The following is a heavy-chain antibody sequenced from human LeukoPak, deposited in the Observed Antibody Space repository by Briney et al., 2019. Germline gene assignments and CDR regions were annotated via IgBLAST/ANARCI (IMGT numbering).Heavy chain of an antibody. CDR2: IYPGDSDT. V-gene: IGHV5-51*01. CDR1: GYIFTNYW. CDR3: ARAVAAAGNGYFDY. D-gene: IGHD6-13*01. Sequence: GESLKISCKGSGYIFTNYWIGGVRQMPGKGLEYMGIIYPGDSDTRYSPSFQGQVTISADKSISTAYLQWSSLKASDTAIYYCARAVAAAGNGYFDYWGQGTLVTVSS. J-gene: IGHJ4*02.